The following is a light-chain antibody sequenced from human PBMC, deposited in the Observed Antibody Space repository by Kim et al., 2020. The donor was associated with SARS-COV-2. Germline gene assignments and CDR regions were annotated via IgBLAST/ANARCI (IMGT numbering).Light chain of an antibody. CDR1: SLRNYY. CDR2: GKN. V-gene: IGLV3-19*01. Sequence: ALGQTVRITCQGDSLRNYYASWYQQKPGQAPVLVIYGKNNRPSGIPDRFSGSSSGNTASLTITGAQAEDEADYYCNSRDSSGNHWVFGGWTKVTVL. J-gene: IGLJ3*02. CDR3: NSRDSSGNHWV.